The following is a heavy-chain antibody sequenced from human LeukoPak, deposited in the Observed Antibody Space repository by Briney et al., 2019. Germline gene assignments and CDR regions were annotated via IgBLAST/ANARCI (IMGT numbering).Heavy chain of an antibody. D-gene: IGHD1-1*01. Sequence: SQTLSLTCAISGDSVSSNRATWHWIRQSPSRGLEWLGRTYYRSNWYSDYALSVKSRMTIIPDTSKNEFSLQLNSMTPDDTAVYYCARLLSTTPYTFDVWGQGTMVTVSS. CDR1: GDSVSSNRAT. V-gene: IGHV6-1*01. CDR3: ARLLSTTPYTFDV. CDR2: TYYRSNWYS. J-gene: IGHJ3*01.